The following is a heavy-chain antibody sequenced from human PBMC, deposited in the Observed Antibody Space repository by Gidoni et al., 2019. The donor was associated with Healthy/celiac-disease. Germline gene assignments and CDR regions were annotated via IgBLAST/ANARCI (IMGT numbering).Heavy chain of an antibody. D-gene: IGHD2-2*02. Sequence: EVQLVESGGGLVQPGGSLRLSCAASGFTFSSYGMSWVRQAPGKGLEWVANIQQDGSEKYYVDSVKGRFTISRDNAKNSLYLQMNSLRAEDTAVYYCARVGYCSSTSCYMYYFDYWGQGTLVTVSS. CDR3: ARVGYCSSTSCYMYYFDY. V-gene: IGHV3-7*03. CDR1: GFTFSSYG. CDR2: IQQDGSEK. J-gene: IGHJ4*02.